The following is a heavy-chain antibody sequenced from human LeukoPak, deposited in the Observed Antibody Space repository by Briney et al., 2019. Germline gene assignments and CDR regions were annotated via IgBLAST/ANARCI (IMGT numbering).Heavy chain of an antibody. CDR1: GGSISSYY. J-gene: IGHJ4*02. CDR2: INQSGNT. V-gene: IGHV4-34*01. D-gene: IGHD6-19*01. Sequence: SETLSLTCTVSGGSISSYYWSWIRQPPGRGLEWIGEINQSGNTNYNPSLKSRVTISVDTSKKQFSLKLRSVTAADTALYYCATKYSLAVAANPPYFDYWGQGTLVTVSS. CDR3: ATKYSLAVAANPPYFDY.